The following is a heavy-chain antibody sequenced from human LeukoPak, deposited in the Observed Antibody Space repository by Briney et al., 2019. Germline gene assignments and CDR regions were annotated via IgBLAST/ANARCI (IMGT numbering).Heavy chain of an antibody. Sequence: GGSLRLSCQASGLTGSHNYVSGVRQAPGKGLEWVSAIHTSGDTCYADSVKGRFTISRDTSKNTLYLQINSLRVEDTAVYYCIVFGDSNHWGQGTLVTVSS. CDR3: IVFGDSNH. V-gene: IGHV3-53*01. D-gene: IGHD4-17*01. J-gene: IGHJ5*02. CDR2: IHTSGDT. CDR1: GLTGSHNY.